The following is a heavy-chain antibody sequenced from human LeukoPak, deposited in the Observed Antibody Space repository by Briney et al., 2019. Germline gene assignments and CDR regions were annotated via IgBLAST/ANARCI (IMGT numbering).Heavy chain of an antibody. CDR1: DYTFTSYG. D-gene: IGHD3-10*01. CDR2: ISAYNHKT. J-gene: IGHJ3*02. CDR3: ARDFGYGSGKPDIFDI. V-gene: IGHV1-18*01. Sequence: ASVKVSCKASDYTFTSYGFSWVRQAPGQGLEWMGWISAYNHKTNYAQKFQGRVTMTTDTSTSTAYMELRSLRSDDTAVYYCARDFGYGSGKPDIFDIWGQGTMVTVSS.